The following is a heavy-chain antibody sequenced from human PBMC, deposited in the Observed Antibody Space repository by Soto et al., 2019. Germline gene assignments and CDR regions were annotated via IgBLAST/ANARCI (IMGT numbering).Heavy chain of an antibody. Sequence: LDTLSLTCTVSGGSISSYYWSWIRQPPGKGLEWIGYIYYSGSTNYNPSLKSRVTISVDTSKNQFSLKLSSVTAADTAVYYCARGSSYGSGTFPLYYFDYWGQGTLVTVSS. J-gene: IGHJ4*02. CDR1: GGSISSYY. D-gene: IGHD3-10*01. CDR2: IYYSGST. V-gene: IGHV4-59*01. CDR3: ARGSSYGSGTFPLYYFDY.